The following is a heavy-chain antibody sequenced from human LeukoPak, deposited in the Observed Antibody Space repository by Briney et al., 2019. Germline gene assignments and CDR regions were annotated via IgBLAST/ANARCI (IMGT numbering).Heavy chain of an antibody. V-gene: IGHV3-15*01. CDR1: GFTFSNAW. Sequence: SGGSLRLSCAASGFTFSNAWMSWVRQAPGKGLEWVGRIKSKTDGGTTDYAAPVKGRFTISRDDSKNTLYLQMNSLKTEDTAVYYCITGFPDYYGSGSYSLVAFDIWGQGTMVTVSS. D-gene: IGHD3-10*01. CDR2: IKSKTDGGTT. CDR3: ITGFPDYYGSGSYSLVAFDI. J-gene: IGHJ3*02.